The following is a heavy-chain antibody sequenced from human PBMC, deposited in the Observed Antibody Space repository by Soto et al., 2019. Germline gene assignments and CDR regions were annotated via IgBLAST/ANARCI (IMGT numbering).Heavy chain of an antibody. CDR3: ARQRTNYYGSGASEVGY. CDR1: GFTFSSYS. J-gene: IGHJ4*02. D-gene: IGHD3-10*01. Sequence: GGSLRLSCAASGFTFSSYSMSWVRQAPGKGLEWVSSISSSSSYIYYADSVKGRFTISRDNAKNSLYLQMNSLRAEDTAVYYCARQRTNYYGSGASEVGYWGQGTLVTVSS. V-gene: IGHV3-21*01. CDR2: ISSSSSYI.